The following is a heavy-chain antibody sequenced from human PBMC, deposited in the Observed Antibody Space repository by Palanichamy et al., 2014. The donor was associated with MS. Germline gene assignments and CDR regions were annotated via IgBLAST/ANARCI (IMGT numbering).Heavy chain of an antibody. CDR3: ASLEEDIVVVPAAPYYGMDV. CDR2: IKQDGSEK. CDR1: GFTFSSYW. D-gene: IGHD2-2*01. Sequence: EVQRGGGRGGGPWSRPGGSLRLSCAASGFTFSSYWMSWVRQAPGKGLEWVANIKQDGSEKYYVDSVKGRFTISRDNAKNSLYLQMNSLRAADTAVYYCASLEEDIVVVPAAPYYGMDVWGQGTTVTVSS. J-gene: IGHJ6*02. V-gene: IGHV3-7*01.